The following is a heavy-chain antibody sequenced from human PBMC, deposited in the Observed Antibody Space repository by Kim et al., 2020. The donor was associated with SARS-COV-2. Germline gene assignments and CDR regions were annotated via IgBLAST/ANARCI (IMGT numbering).Heavy chain of an antibody. CDR3: ARYSSSWNWFDP. CDR2: T. V-gene: IGHV4-59*10. Sequence: TNYNPSLRSRVTMSIDTSKTQFSLRLSSVTAADTAVYYCARYSSSWNWFDPWGQGTLVTVSS. J-gene: IGHJ5*02. D-gene: IGHD2-2*01.